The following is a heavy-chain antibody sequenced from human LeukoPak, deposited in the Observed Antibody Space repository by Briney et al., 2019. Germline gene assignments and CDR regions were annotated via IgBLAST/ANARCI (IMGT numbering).Heavy chain of an antibody. Sequence: SQTLSLTCTVSGGSISSGSYYWSWIRQPAGKGLEWIGRIYTSGSTNYNPSLKSRVTMSVDTSKNQFSLKLSSVTAADTAVYYCARGITGTSPHLLYYYMDVWGKGTTVTVSS. CDR1: GGSISSGSYY. D-gene: IGHD1-7*01. CDR2: IYTSGST. V-gene: IGHV4-61*02. CDR3: ARGITGTSPHLLYYYMDV. J-gene: IGHJ6*03.